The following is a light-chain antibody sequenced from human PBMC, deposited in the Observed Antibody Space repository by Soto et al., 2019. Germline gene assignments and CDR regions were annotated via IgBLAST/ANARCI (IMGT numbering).Light chain of an antibody. CDR1: QSVSSN. CDR3: HQYNNWPRT. V-gene: IGKV3-15*01. J-gene: IGKJ1*01. CDR2: GAS. Sequence: EIVMTQSPATLSVSPGERATLSCRASQSVSSNLAWYQQNPGQAPRLLIYGASTRATGIPAGFSGSGSGTEFTLIISSLQSEDFAVYYCHQYNNWPRTFGQGTKVDIK.